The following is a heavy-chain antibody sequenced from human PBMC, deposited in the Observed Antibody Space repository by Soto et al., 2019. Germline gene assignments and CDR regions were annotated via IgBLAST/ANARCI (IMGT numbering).Heavy chain of an antibody. CDR1: GGSISSGGYS. V-gene: IGHV4-30-2*01. J-gene: IGHJ3*02. CDR3: ARYLGGLDI. Sequence: QLQLQESGSGLAKPSQTLSLTCAVSGGSISSGGYSWSWIRQPPGKGLEWIGYIYHSGSTYYNPSLKSRVTISVDRSKNQFSLKLSSVTAADTAVYYCARYLGGLDIWGQGTMVTVSS. CDR2: IYHSGST. D-gene: IGHD3-16*01.